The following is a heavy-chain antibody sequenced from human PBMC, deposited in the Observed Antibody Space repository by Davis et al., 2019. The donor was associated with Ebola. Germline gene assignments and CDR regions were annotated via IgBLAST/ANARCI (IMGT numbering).Heavy chain of an antibody. D-gene: IGHD1-26*01. Sequence: PGGSLRLSCQGYGYTFAVYWIAWVRQMPGKGLEWMGSIYPADSYTTYSPSFEGQVTISADKSANTIYLQWTSLRASDTAVYYCARPRAQILGLFDYWGQGTLVTVSS. J-gene: IGHJ4*02. CDR3: ARPRAQILGLFDY. CDR2: IYPADSYT. V-gene: IGHV5-51*01. CDR1: GYTFAVYW.